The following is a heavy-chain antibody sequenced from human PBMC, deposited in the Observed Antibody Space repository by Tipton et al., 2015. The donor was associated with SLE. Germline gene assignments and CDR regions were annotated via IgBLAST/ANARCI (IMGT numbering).Heavy chain of an antibody. CDR3: ARANGNWYFDL. V-gene: IGHV4-39*07. D-gene: IGHD1-1*01. CDR1: GGSISSSSYY. J-gene: IGHJ2*01. Sequence: TLSLTCTVSGGSISSSSYYWGWIRQPPGKGLEWIGSIYYSGSTYYNPSLKSRVTISVDTSKNQFSLKLSSVTAADTAVYYCARANGNWYFDLWGRGTLVTVSS. CDR2: IYYSGST.